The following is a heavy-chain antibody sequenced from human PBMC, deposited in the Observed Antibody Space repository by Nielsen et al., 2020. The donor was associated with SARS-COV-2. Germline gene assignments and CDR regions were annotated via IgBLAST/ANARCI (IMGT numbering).Heavy chain of an antibody. D-gene: IGHD2-2*01. Sequence: GESLKISCAASGFTFSSYSMNWVRQAPGKGLEWVSYISSSSSTIYYADSVKGRFTISRDNAKNSLYLQMNSLRAEDTAVYYCARDCSSTSCYVESYFDYWGQGTLVTVSS. J-gene: IGHJ4*02. CDR2: ISSSSSTI. V-gene: IGHV3-48*01. CDR3: ARDCSSTSCYVESYFDY. CDR1: GFTFSSYS.